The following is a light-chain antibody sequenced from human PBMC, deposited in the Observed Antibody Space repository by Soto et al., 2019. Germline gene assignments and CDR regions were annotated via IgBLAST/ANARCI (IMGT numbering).Light chain of an antibody. CDR2: DVT. CDR1: SNDVGGDDY. V-gene: IGLV2-14*03. CDR3: SAHPVSSTGV. J-gene: IGLJ1*01. Sequence: QSALTQPASVSGSPGQSSTISCTGTSNDVGGDDYVSWYQQYPGKAPKLMIYDVTNRPSGVSIRFSGSKSGNTASLTISGLQAEDEADYYCSAHPVSSTGVFGTGTKLTVL.